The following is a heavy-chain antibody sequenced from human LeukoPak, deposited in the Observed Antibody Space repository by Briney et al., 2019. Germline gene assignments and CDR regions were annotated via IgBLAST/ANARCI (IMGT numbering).Heavy chain of an antibody. V-gene: IGHV4-59*01. J-gene: IGHJ5*02. CDR1: GGSISSYY. D-gene: IGHD2-15*01. Sequence: SETQSLTCTVSGGSISSYYWSWIRQPPGKGLEWIGYIYYSGSTNYNPSLKSRVTISVDTSKNQFSLKLSSVTAADTAVYYCARVRVGGRNWFDPWGQGTLVTVSS. CDR3: ARVRVGGRNWFDP. CDR2: IYYSGST.